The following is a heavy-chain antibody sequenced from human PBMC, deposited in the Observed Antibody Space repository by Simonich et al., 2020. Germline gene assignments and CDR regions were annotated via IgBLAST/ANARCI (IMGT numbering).Heavy chain of an antibody. CDR2: ISMSRSYI. J-gene: IGHJ4*02. Sequence: EVQLGESGGGLVKPGGSLRLSCAASGFTFSSYSMNWVRQAPGKGLEWCSSISMSRSYIYYADSVKGRFTISRDNAKNSLYLQMNSLRAEDTAVYYCARDVDTAMVFDYWGQGTLVTVSS. CDR3: ARDVDTAMVFDY. V-gene: IGHV3-21*01. D-gene: IGHD5-18*01. CDR1: GFTFSSYS.